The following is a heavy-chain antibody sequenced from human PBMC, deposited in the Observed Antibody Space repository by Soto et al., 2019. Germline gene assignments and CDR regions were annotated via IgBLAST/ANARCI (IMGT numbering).Heavy chain of an antibody. Sequence: GASVKVSCKASGYTFTRYDINWVRQATGQGLEWMGWMNPNSGNTGYAQKFQGRVTMTRNTSISTAYMELSSLRSEDTAVYYCARAVLGYGDTPEGYYMDVWGKGTTVTVSS. V-gene: IGHV1-8*01. CDR3: ARAVLGYGDTPEGYYMDV. CDR1: GYTFTRYD. CDR2: MNPNSGNT. J-gene: IGHJ6*03. D-gene: IGHD4-17*01.